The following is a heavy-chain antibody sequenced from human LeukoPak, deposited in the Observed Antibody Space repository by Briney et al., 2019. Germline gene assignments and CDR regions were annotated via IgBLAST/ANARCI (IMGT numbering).Heavy chain of an antibody. D-gene: IGHD7-27*01. CDR2: IYYSGST. Sequence: PSETLSLTCTVSGDSISSYYWSWIRQPPGKGLEWIGYIYYSGSTYYNPSLKSRVTISVDTSKNQFSLKLSSVTAADTAVYYCARDSMGQLGIEIWGQGTMVTVSS. J-gene: IGHJ3*02. CDR3: ARDSMGQLGIEI. V-gene: IGHV4-59*12. CDR1: GDSISSYY.